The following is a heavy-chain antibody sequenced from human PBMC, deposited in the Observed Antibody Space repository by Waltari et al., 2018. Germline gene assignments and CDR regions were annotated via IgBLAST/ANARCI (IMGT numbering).Heavy chain of an antibody. Sequence: QLQLQESGPGLVKPSETLSLTCTVSGGSISSSSSYWGWIRQPPGKGLEWIGSIYYSGSTYYNPSLKSRVTISVDTSKNQFSLKLSSVTAADTAVYYCARAGYSSSWYTNYFDYWGQGTLVTVSS. CDR3: ARAGYSSSWYTNYFDY. CDR1: GGSISSSSSY. CDR2: IYYSGST. V-gene: IGHV4-39*01. D-gene: IGHD6-13*01. J-gene: IGHJ4*02.